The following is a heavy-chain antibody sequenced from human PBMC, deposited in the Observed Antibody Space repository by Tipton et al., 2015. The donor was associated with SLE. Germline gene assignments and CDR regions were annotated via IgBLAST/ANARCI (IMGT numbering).Heavy chain of an antibody. D-gene: IGHD3-3*01. CDR1: GGPFSGYY. J-gene: IGHJ6*02. V-gene: IGHV4-34*01. CDR3: ARGGVTIFGVVIRSKLDV. CDR2: INHSGST. Sequence: TLSLTCAVYGGPFSGYYWSWIRQPPGKGLEWIGEINHSGSTNYNPSLKSRVTISVDTSKNQFSLKLNSVTAADTAVYYCARGGVTIFGVVIRSKLDVWGQGTTVTVSS.